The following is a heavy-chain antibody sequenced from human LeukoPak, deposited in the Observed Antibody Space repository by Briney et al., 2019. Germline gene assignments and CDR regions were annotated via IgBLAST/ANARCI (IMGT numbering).Heavy chain of an antibody. V-gene: IGHV1-2*02. CDR1: GYTFTGYY. Sequence: VSVKVSCKASGYTFTGYYMHWVRQAPGQGLEWMGWINPNSGGTNYAQKFQGRVTMTRDTSISTAYMELSRLRSDDTAVYYCARKGGSSGYRPLGRFDYWGQGTLVTVSS. CDR3: ARKGGSSGYRPLGRFDY. CDR2: INPNSGGT. D-gene: IGHD3-22*01. J-gene: IGHJ4*02.